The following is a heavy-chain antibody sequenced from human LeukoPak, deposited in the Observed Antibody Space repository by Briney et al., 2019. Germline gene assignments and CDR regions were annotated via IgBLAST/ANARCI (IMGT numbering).Heavy chain of an antibody. J-gene: IGHJ5*02. CDR1: GFTFSDYY. CDR2: ISGSGRTI. Sequence: GGSLRLSCAASGFTFSDYYMNWIRQAPGKGLEWVSYISGSGRTIYHADSVKGRFTISRDNAKNSLYLQMNSLRAEDTAVYCARDGTAAWGRFDPWGQGTLVTASS. V-gene: IGHV3-11*01. CDR3: ARDGTAAWGRFDP. D-gene: IGHD3-16*01.